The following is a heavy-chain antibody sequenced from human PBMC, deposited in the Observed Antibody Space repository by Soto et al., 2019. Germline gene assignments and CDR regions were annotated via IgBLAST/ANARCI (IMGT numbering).Heavy chain of an antibody. CDR2: ISYDGSNK. J-gene: IGHJ4*02. CDR3: ARRSVAVGFDY. V-gene: IGHV3-30-3*01. CDR1: GFTFSSYA. Sequence: QVQLVESGGGVVQPGRSLRLSCAASGFTFSSYAMHWVRQAPGKGLEWVAVISYDGSNKYYADSVKGRFTISRDNSKKSRCLGMNSLRAGGVAVYYCARRSVAVGFDYWGQGTLVTVSP. D-gene: IGHD2-15*01.